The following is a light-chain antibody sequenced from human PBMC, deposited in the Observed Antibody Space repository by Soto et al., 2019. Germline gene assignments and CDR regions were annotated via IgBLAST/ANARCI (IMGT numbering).Light chain of an antibody. CDR1: QGISNY. V-gene: IGKV1-27*01. J-gene: IGKJ3*01. Sequence: DVQMTQSPSSLSASVGDRVTITCRASQGISNYLAWYQQKPGKVPKLLIYAAYTLQSGVPSRFSGSGSGTDFNITISSLQPEDVSTFYCQKYNSAPFTFGPGTKVHIK. CDR3: QKYNSAPFT. CDR2: AAY.